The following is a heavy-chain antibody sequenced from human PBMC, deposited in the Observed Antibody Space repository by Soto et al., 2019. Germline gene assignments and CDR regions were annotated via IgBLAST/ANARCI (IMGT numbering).Heavy chain of an antibody. D-gene: IGHD5-12*01. J-gene: IGHJ6*02. CDR2: IYYSGGT. CDR1: GVSIVGGVCY. Sequence: SETLSLTCSFSGVSIVGGVCYLSWIRQHPGKGLEWIGYIYYSGGTYYNPSLKSRVTISVDTSKNQFSLKLSSVTAADTAVYYCAREARKGYNFGHYYGMDVWGQGTTVTVSS. CDR3: AREARKGYNFGHYYGMDV. V-gene: IGHV4-31*03.